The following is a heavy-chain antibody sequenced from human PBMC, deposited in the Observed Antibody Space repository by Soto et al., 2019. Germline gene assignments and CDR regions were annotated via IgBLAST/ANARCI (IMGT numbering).Heavy chain of an antibody. CDR3: ARAPASGSSTSCITTMDV. CDR1: GYTFSAYY. CDR2: INPKSGDT. Sequence: QVHLVQSGAEVKKPGASVKVSCKASGYTFSAYYMHWVRQAPGQGLEWRGWINPKSGDTNYAQKFQGWVTMTRDTSISTAYMALSRLRSDDAAVYYCARAPASGSSTSCITTMDVWGQGTTVTFSS. D-gene: IGHD2-2*01. V-gene: IGHV1-2*04. J-gene: IGHJ6*02.